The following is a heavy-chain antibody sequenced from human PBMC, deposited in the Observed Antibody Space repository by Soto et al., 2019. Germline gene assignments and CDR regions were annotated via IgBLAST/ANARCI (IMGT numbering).Heavy chain of an antibody. D-gene: IGHD6-19*01. J-gene: IGHJ3*02. V-gene: IGHV1-69*02. Sequence: QVQLVQSGAEVKKPGSSVKVSCKASGGTFNTYTISWVRQAPGQGLEWMGRIIPILGIAKYAQKFQGRVTITADKSTSTAYMELSSLRSEDTAVYYCAREIAVAGKTSDVFEIWGQRTMVTVSS. CDR2: IIPILGIA. CDR3: AREIAVAGKTSDVFEI. CDR1: GGTFNTYT.